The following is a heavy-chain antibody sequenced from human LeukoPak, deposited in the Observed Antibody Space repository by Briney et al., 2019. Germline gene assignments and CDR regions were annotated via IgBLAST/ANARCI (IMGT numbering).Heavy chain of an antibody. Sequence: AGGSLRLSCAASGFTFSSYSMNWVRQAPGKGLEWVSSISSSSSYIYYADSVKGRFTISRDNAKKSPYLQVNSLRAEDTAVYYCARDCSGGSCYWNYFFDCWGQGTLVTVSS. CDR1: GFTFSSYS. J-gene: IGHJ4*02. D-gene: IGHD2-15*01. CDR3: ARDCSGGSCYWNYFFDC. V-gene: IGHV3-21*01. CDR2: ISSSSSYI.